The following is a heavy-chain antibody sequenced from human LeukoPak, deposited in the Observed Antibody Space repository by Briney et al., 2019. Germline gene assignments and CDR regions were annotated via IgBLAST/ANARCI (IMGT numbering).Heavy chain of an antibody. CDR3: AKDIVVVPAAIDY. Sequence: PGGSLRLSCAASGFTFSSYAMSWVRQAPGKGLEWVSAISGSGGSTYYADSVKGRFTISRDNSKNTLYLQMNSLRAKDTAVYYCAKDIVVVPAAIDYWGQGTLVTVSS. D-gene: IGHD2-2*01. CDR1: GFTFSSYA. J-gene: IGHJ4*02. V-gene: IGHV3-23*01. CDR2: ISGSGGST.